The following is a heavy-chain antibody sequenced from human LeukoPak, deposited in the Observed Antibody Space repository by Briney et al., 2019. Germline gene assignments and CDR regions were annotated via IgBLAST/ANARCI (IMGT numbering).Heavy chain of an antibody. Sequence: GGSLRLSCAASGFTFSDYYMSWIRQAPGKGLEWVANIKQDGSEKYYVDSVKGRFTISRDNAKNSLYLQMNSLRAEDTAVYYCARESVGASNFDYWGQGTLVTVSS. D-gene: IGHD1-26*01. CDR1: GFTFSDYY. V-gene: IGHV3-7*01. CDR2: IKQDGSEK. CDR3: ARESVGASNFDY. J-gene: IGHJ4*02.